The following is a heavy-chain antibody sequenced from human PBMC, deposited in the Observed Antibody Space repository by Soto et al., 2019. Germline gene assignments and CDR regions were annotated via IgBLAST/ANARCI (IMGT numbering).Heavy chain of an antibody. CDR1: TFPFSTYW. CDR3: AGGNALDV. J-gene: IGHJ6*02. Sequence: GGSLRLSCAASTFPFSTYWMTGVRQAPGKGLEWVANIHRDEIEKYYMDSVKGRFTISRDNAKNSLYLQMTSLRAEDTAVYYCAGGNALDVWGQGTTVTVSS. V-gene: IGHV3-7*01. CDR2: IHRDEIEK.